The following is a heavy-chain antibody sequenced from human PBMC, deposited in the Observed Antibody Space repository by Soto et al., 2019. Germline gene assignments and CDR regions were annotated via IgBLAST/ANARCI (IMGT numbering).Heavy chain of an antibody. J-gene: IGHJ6*02. CDR3: ARARYYYYYGMDV. CDR1: GGSFSGYY. Sequence: SETLSLTCAVYGGSFSGYYWSWIRQPPGKGLEWIGEINHSGSTNYNPSLKSRVTILVDTSKNQFSLKLSSVTAADTAVYYCARARYYYYYGMDVWGQGTTVTVSS. V-gene: IGHV4-34*01. CDR2: INHSGST.